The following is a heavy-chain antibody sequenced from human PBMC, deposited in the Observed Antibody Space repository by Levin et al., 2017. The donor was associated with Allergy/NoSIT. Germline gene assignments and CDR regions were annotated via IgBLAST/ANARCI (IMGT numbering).Heavy chain of an antibody. V-gene: IGHV3-48*03. Sequence: GESLKISCLASGFTFSSHEMNWVRQAPGKGPEWVSYIDTISGSIHYADSVKGRFTISRDNARNSLYLQMNSLRAEDTALYHCARRGYDILTGYRASRYYYGIDVWGQGTTVTVSS. CDR3: ARRGYDILTGYRASRYYYGIDV. CDR1: GFTFSSHE. J-gene: IGHJ6*02. D-gene: IGHD3-9*01. CDR2: IDTISGSI.